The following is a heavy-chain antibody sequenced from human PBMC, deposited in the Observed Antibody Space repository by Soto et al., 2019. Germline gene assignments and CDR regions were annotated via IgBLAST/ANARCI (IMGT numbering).Heavy chain of an antibody. CDR3: ARGDGYCSGGSCYGSVDY. J-gene: IGHJ4*02. Sequence: SETLSLTCPFSGCSISSGGYYWSWIRQHPGKGLEWIGYIYYSGSTYYTPSLKSRVTISVDTSKNQFSLKLSSVTAADTAVYYCARGDGYCSGGSCYGSVDYWGQGTLVTVSS. CDR1: GCSISSGGYY. CDR2: IYYSGST. V-gene: IGHV4-31*03. D-gene: IGHD2-15*01.